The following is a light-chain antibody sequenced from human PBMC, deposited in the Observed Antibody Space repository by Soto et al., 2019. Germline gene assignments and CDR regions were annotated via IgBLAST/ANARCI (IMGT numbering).Light chain of an antibody. J-gene: IGKJ4*01. CDR1: QGISNY. Sequence: DVQLTQSPSFLSASVVDRVIITGLASQGISNYLAWYQQKSGKAPNLLIYGASTLQSGVPSRFSGSGSGTEFTLTISSLQPEDFATYHCQQFNSYPLTFGGGTKVDIK. CDR2: GAS. CDR3: QQFNSYPLT. V-gene: IGKV1-9*01.